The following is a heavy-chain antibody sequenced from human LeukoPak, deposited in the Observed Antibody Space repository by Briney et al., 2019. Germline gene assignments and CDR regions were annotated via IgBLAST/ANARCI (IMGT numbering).Heavy chain of an antibody. D-gene: IGHD3-10*01. J-gene: IGHJ5*02. V-gene: IGHV4-34*01. CDR3: ARDGISMIRGVSDH. CDR2: INHSGST. Sequence: SETLSLTCAVYGGSFSGYYWSWIRQPPGKGLEWIGEINHSGSTNYNPSLESRVTISVDTSKNQFSLMLSSVTAADSAVYYCARDGISMIRGVSDHWGQGTLVTVSS. CDR1: GGSFSGYY.